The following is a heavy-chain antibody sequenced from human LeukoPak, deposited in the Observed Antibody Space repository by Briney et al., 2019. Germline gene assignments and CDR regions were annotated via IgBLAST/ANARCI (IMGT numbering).Heavy chain of an antibody. Sequence: GGSLRLSCAASGFTFSDYSMNWVRQAPGRGLECLSYINSNSKNIWYADSVKGRFTVSRDNAKNSLYLQMKSLRVEDTAVYYCARSAPAAAGTGPMDVWGKGTTVTVSS. J-gene: IGHJ6*03. CDR1: GFTFSDYS. D-gene: IGHD6-13*01. V-gene: IGHV3-48*01. CDR3: ARSAPAAAGTGPMDV. CDR2: INSNSKNI.